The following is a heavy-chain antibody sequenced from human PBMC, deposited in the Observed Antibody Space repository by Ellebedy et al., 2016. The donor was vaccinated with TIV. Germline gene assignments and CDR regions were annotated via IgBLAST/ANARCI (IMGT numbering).Heavy chain of an antibody. V-gene: IGHV1-2*02. J-gene: IGHJ5*02. CDR2: INSNSGIT. CDR3: ARQPQDGSYGLFP. CDR1: GYTFAGYVY. Sequence: ASVKVSCKTTGYTFAGYVYIHWVRQAPGRGLEWMGWINSNSGITKYVQKFQGRVTMTRDTSVSIAYMEVTSLTSDDTAIYYCARQPQDGSYGLFPWGQGTLVTVSS. D-gene: IGHD3-9*01.